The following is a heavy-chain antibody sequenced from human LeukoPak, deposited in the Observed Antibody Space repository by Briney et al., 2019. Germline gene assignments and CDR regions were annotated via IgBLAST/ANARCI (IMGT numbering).Heavy chain of an antibody. J-gene: IGHJ4*02. CDR3: ARRRGSLYSFDY. D-gene: IGHD3-16*01. CDR2: IYPGDSDT. CDR1: GSSFTTYW. V-gene: IGHV5-51*01. Sequence: GESLQISCQGSGSSFTTYWIAWVRQLPGKGLEWMGIIYPGDSDTRYSPSFQGQVTISADKSINTAYLQWDSLKASDTATYFCARRRGSLYSFDYWGQGTLVTVPS.